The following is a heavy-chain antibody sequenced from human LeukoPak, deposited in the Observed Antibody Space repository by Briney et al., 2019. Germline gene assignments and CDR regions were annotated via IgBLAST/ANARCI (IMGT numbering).Heavy chain of an antibody. J-gene: IGHJ4*02. CDR3: ARAVRGSGSY. CDR2: ISYGGSNK. CDR1: GFTFSSYA. D-gene: IGHD1-26*01. V-gene: IGHV3-30*04. Sequence: GRSLRLSYAASGFTFSSYAMHWVRQAPGKGLEWVAVISYGGSNKYYADSVKGRFTISRDNSKNTLYLQMNSLRAEDTAVYYCARAVRGSGSYWGQGTLVTVSS.